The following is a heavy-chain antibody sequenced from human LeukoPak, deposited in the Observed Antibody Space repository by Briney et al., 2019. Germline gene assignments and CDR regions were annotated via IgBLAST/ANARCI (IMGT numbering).Heavy chain of an antibody. CDR1: GFTFSSYE. J-gene: IGHJ6*03. V-gene: IGHV3-48*03. CDR3: ANTKRTSTYGHYYMDV. CDR2: ISSSGSTI. Sequence: PGGSLRLSCAASGFTFSSYEMNWVRQAPGKGLEWVSYISSSGSTIYYADSVKGRFTISRDNSKNTLYLQMNSLRAEDTAVYYCANTKRTSTYGHYYMDVWGKGTTVTVSS. D-gene: IGHD3-10*01.